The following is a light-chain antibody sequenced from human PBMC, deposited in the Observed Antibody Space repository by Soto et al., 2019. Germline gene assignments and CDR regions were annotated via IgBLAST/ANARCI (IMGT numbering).Light chain of an antibody. V-gene: IGKV3-20*01. CDR3: QHYGSSHLT. CDR1: QSISGSS. J-gene: IGKJ4*01. CDR2: GAS. Sequence: EIVLTQSPGTRSLSPGERATLSCRASQSISGSSLAGSRQKPGQAPTLFIYGASSRATGVPDRFSGSGSGTDFTLTISRLDPEDSAVYYCQHYGSSHLTFGGGTKVEI.